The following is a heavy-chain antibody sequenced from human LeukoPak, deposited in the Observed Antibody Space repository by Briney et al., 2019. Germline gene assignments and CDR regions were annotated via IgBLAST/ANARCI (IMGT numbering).Heavy chain of an antibody. CDR1: GFIFNSYA. CDR2: ISSSSSYI. D-gene: IGHD6-13*01. Sequence: PGKSLRLSCAASGFIFNSYAMNWVRQAPGKGLEWVSSISSSSSYIYYADSVKGRFTISRDNAKNSLYLQMNSLRAEDTAVYYCARDGCSSSFYYYYYMDVWGKGTTVTVSS. V-gene: IGHV3-21*01. J-gene: IGHJ6*03. CDR3: ARDGCSSSFYYYYYMDV.